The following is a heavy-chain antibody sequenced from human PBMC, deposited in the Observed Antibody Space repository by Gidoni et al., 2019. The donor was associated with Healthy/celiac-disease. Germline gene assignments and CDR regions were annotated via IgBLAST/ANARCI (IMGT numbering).Heavy chain of an antibody. CDR3: ARANGIGHDAFDI. CDR2: IVSGGSR. Sequence: EVQLVESGGRLVQPGASLRLSCAASGFTVSSHYRSGVRQAPGKGLEWVSVIVSGGSRYDEDSVKVLFSISRHKDKNKMYLQMKIRRAEDTAVDVCARANGIGHDAFDIWGQGTMVTVSS. V-gene: IGHV3-53*04. D-gene: IGHD7-27*01. J-gene: IGHJ3*02. CDR1: GFTVSSHY.